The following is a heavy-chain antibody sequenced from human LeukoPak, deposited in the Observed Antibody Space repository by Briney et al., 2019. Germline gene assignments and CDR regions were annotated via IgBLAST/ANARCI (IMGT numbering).Heavy chain of an antibody. D-gene: IGHD6-13*01. V-gene: IGHV3-9*01. J-gene: IGHJ4*02. CDR1: GFTFDDYA. CDR2: ISWNSGSI. CDR3: AKDISRIAAAGTASDY. Sequence: GGSLRLSCAASGFTFDDYAMHWVRQAPGKGLEWVSGISWNSGSIGYADSVKGRFTISRDNAKNSLYLQMNSLRAEDTALYYCAKDISRIAAAGTASDYWGQGTLVTVSS.